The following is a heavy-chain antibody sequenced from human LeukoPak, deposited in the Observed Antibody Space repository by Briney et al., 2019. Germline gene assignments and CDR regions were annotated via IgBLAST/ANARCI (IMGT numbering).Heavy chain of an antibody. CDR1: GGAFSTFS. J-gene: IGHJ4*02. CDR3: AYAYCGGDCSLGY. D-gene: IGHD2-21*02. V-gene: IGHV1-69*02. CDR2: IIPILGIA. Sequence: SVKVSCKASGGAFSTFSFTWVRQAPGQGLEWMGRIIPILGIANYAQKFQGRVTITADKSTSTAYMELSSLRSEDTAVYYCAYAYCGGDCSLGYWGQGTLVTVSS.